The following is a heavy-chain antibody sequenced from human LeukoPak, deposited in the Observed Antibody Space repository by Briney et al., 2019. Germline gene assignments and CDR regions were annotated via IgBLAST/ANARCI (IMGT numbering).Heavy chain of an antibody. Sequence: PGGSLRLSCAASGFTFSSYAMSWVRQAPGKGLEWVSAISGSGGSTYYADSVKGRFTISRDNSKNTLYLQMNSLRAEDTAVYYCAKGVYCSGGSCFSEGVGYYYYYMDVWGKGTTVTVSS. CDR2: ISGSGGST. CDR1: GFTFSSYA. CDR3: AKGVYCSGGSCFSEGVGYYYYYMDV. J-gene: IGHJ6*03. V-gene: IGHV3-23*01. D-gene: IGHD2-15*01.